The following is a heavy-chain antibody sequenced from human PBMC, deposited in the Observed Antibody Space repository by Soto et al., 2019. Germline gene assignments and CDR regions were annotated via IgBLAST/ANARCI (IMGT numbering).Heavy chain of an antibody. CDR3: ARSSGGNFGIIIEGSNWFDP. D-gene: IGHD3-3*01. V-gene: IGHV1-46*01. J-gene: IGHJ5*02. Sequence: ASVKVSCKASGGTFSSYAISWVRQAPGQGLEWMGVINPHGGSTKYAQKFQGRITMTRDTSRSTVYMELSSLRSDDTAIYYCARSSGGNFGIIIEGSNWFDPWGQGTLVTVSS. CDR2: INPHGGST. CDR1: GGTFSSYA.